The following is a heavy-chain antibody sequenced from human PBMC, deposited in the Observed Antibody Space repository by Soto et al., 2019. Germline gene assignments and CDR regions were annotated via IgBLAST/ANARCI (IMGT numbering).Heavy chain of an antibody. CDR1: GYTFSDYG. J-gene: IGHJ4*02. D-gene: IGHD3-22*01. CDR3: ARELNTDSSAYYSFAY. V-gene: IGHV1-18*01. Sequence: ASVKVSCKTSGYTFSDYGLAWLRQTPGQRPEWMGWVSTYNTNTNYAQKFQGRVTMTTDTSKTTTSMELRSLRSDDTAVYYCARELNTDSSAYYSFAYWGQGTLVTVSS. CDR2: VSTYNTNT.